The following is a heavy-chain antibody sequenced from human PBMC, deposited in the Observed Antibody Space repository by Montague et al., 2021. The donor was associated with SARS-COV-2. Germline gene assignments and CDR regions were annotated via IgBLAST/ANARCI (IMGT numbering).Heavy chain of an antibody. J-gene: IGHJ4*02. V-gene: IGHV4-39*01. D-gene: IGHD4-23*01. CDR3: ARAVVTTVVTRFDY. Sequence: SETLSLTCTVSGGSISSSSYYCGWIRQPPGKGLEWIGSIYYSGSTYYNPSLKSRVTISVDTSKNQFSLKLSSVTAADTAVYYCARAVVTTVVTRFDYWGQGTLVTVSS. CDR1: GGSISSSSYY. CDR2: IYYSGST.